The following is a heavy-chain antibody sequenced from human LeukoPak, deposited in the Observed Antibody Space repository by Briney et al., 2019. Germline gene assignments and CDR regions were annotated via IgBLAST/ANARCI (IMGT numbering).Heavy chain of an antibody. CDR1: GGSISSSSYY. CDR3: ARVYYYYYYMDV. Sequence: SETLSLTCTVSGGSISSSSYYWGWIRQPPGKGLEWIGSIYYRGTTYYNPSPKSRVTISVDTSKNQFSLKLTSVTAADTAVYYCARVYYYYYYMDVWGKGTTVTVSS. CDR2: IYYRGTT. J-gene: IGHJ6*03. V-gene: IGHV4-39*07.